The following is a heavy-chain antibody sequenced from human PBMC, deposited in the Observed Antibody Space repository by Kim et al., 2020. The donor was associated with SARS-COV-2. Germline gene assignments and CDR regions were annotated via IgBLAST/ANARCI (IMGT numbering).Heavy chain of an antibody. V-gene: IGHV1-69*13. J-gene: IGHJ5*02. CDR1: GGTFSSYA. Sequence: SVKVSCKASGGTFSSYAISWVRQAPGQGLEWMGGIIPIFGTANYAQKFQGRVTIPPDESTSTAYMELSSLRSEDTAVYYCAMGVVVVPAAKNWFDPWGQGTLVTVSS. CDR2: IIPIFGTA. CDR3: AMGVVVVPAAKNWFDP. D-gene: IGHD2-2*01.